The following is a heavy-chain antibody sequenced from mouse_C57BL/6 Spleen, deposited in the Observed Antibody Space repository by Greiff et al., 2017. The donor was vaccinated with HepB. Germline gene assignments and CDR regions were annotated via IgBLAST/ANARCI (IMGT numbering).Heavy chain of an antibody. V-gene: IGHV1-82*01. J-gene: IGHJ2*01. CDR2: IYPGDGDT. CDR3: ARSYYSNEGFYFDY. Sequence: QVQLQQSGPELVKPGASVKISCKASGYAFSSSWMNWVKQRPGKGLEWIGRIYPGDGDTNYNGKFKGKATLTADKSSSTAYMQLSSLTSEDSAVYFCARSYYSNEGFYFDYWGQGTTLTVSS. D-gene: IGHD2-12*01. CDR1: GYAFSSSW.